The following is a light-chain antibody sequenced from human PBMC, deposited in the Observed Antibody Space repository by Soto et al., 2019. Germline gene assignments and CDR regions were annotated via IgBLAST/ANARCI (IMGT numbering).Light chain of an antibody. CDR2: AAS. Sequence: DIQTTQSPSSLSASIGDRVTITCRTSDNIDKYLNWYQQKPGQVPKLLIVAASRLQSGVPTRFSGSGAGTDFTLTINNLQPEDFATYYCQESYSAPPWTFGQGTKVEVK. V-gene: IGKV1-39*01. CDR1: DNIDKY. CDR3: QESYSAPPWT. J-gene: IGKJ1*01.